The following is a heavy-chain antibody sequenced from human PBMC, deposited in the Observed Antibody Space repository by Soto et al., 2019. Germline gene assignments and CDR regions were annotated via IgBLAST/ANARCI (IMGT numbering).Heavy chain of an antibody. CDR3: ATVGYYYDSSGYSLLAEYFQH. D-gene: IGHD3-22*01. J-gene: IGHJ1*01. Sequence: SVKVSCQVSGYTLTELSMHWVRQAPVKGLEWMGGFDPEDGETIYAQKFQGRVTMTEDTSTDTAYMELSSLRSEDTAVYYCATVGYYYDSSGYSLLAEYFQHWGQGTLVTVSS. CDR2: FDPEDGET. V-gene: IGHV1-24*01. CDR1: GYTLTELS.